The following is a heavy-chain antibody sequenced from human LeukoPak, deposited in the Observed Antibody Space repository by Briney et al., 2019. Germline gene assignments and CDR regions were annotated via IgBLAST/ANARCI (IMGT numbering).Heavy chain of an antibody. CDR3: ARDRRLLYFGELFQDAFDI. J-gene: IGHJ3*02. D-gene: IGHD3-10*01. Sequence: GGSLRLSCAASGFTVSSNYMNWVRQAPGKGLEWVSVIYSDGNTYYADSVKGRFTISRDNSKNTLYLQMNSLRAEDTAVYYCARDRRLLYFGELFQDAFDIWGQGTMVTVSS. V-gene: IGHV3-53*01. CDR1: GFTVSSNY. CDR2: IYSDGNT.